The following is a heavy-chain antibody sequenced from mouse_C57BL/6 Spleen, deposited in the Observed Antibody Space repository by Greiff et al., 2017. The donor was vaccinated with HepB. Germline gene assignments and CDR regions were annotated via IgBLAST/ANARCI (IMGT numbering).Heavy chain of an antibody. D-gene: IGHD2-3*01. V-gene: IGHV5-17*01. CDR3: ARGDDGYYFYYAMDY. J-gene: IGHJ4*01. CDR2: ISSGSSTI. Sequence: EVQLVESGGGLVKPGGSLKLSCAASGFTFSDYGMHWVRQAPEKGLEWVAYISSGSSTIYYADTVKGRFTISRDKAKNTLFLQMTSLRSEDTAMYYCARGDDGYYFYYAMDYWGQGTSVTVSS. CDR1: GFTFSDYG.